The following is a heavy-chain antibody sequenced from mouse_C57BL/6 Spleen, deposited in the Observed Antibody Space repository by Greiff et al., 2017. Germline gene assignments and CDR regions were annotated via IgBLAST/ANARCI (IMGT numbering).Heavy chain of an antibody. Sequence: DVMLVESGGGLVKPGGSLKLSCAASGFTFSDYGMHWVRQAPEKGLEWVAYISSGSSTIYYADTVKGRFTISRDNAKNTLFLQMTSLRSEDTAMYYCARGDAYYYAMDYWGQGTSVTVSS. CDR1: GFTFSDYG. V-gene: IGHV5-17*01. CDR3: ARGDAYYYAMDY. CDR2: ISSGSSTI. J-gene: IGHJ4*01. D-gene: IGHD3-3*01.